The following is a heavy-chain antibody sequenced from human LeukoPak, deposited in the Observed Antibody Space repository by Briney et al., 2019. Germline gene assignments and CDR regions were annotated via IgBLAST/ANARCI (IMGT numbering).Heavy chain of an antibody. Sequence: GGSLRLSCAASRFTFSSYWMHWVRQAPGKGLVWVSRINSDGSSTSYADSVKGRFTISRDNAKNTLYLQMNSLRAEDTAVYYCAREDEVRATYYGMDVWGQGTTVTVSS. V-gene: IGHV3-74*01. CDR1: RFTFSSYW. J-gene: IGHJ6*02. CDR2: INSDGSST. D-gene: IGHD3-10*01. CDR3: AREDEVRATYYGMDV.